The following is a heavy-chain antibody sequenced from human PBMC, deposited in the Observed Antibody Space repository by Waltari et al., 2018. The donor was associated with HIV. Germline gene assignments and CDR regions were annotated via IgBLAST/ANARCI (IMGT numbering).Heavy chain of an antibody. Sequence: EVQLVESGGGLVQPGGSLSLSCAASGFPFRSYWMSWVRQAPGNGEEGGHKIKKERSEKACVDSVKCRFTISRDNAKNALYLQMNSLRAEDTAVYYCARDAYSRSVAWFDPWGQGTLVTVSS. D-gene: IGHD6-6*01. CDR3: ARDAYSRSVAWFDP. J-gene: IGHJ5*02. V-gene: IGHV3-7*01. CDR2: IKKERSEK. CDR1: GFPFRSYW.